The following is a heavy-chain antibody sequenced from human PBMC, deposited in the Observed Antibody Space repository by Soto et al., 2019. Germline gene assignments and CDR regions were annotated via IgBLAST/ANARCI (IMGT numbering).Heavy chain of an antibody. V-gene: IGHV1-69*13. CDR3: ARVIAVAGREGYYYYYGMDV. D-gene: IGHD6-19*01. CDR2: IIPIFGTA. J-gene: IGHJ6*02. Sequence: SVKVSCKASGGTFSSYAISWVRQAPGQGLEWMGGIIPIFGTANYAQKFQGRVTITADESTSTAYMELSSLRSEDTAVYYCARVIAVAGREGYYYYYGMDVWGQGATVTVSS. CDR1: GGTFSSYA.